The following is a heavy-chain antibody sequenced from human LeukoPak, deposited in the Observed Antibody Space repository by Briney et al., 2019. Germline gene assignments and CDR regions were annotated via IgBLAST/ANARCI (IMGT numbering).Heavy chain of an antibody. CDR1: GFTFSSYA. D-gene: IGHD6-13*01. Sequence: HPGGSLRLSCAASGFTFSSYAMSWVRQAPGKGLEWVSAISGSGGSTYYADSVKGRFTIPRDNSKNTLYLQMNSLRAEDTAVYYCAREYRGIDQQLVPRMDVWGQGTTVTVSS. V-gene: IGHV3-23*01. CDR3: AREYRGIDQQLVPRMDV. CDR2: ISGSGGST. J-gene: IGHJ6*02.